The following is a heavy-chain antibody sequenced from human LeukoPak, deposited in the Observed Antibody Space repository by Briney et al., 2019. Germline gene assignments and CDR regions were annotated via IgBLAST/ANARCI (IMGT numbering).Heavy chain of an antibody. J-gene: IGHJ6*03. CDR1: GFTFSSYW. CDR3: ARRGGDIVVVPAAIVYYYYYMDV. V-gene: IGHV3-7*01. D-gene: IGHD2-2*01. CDR2: IKQDGSEK. Sequence: PGGSLRLSCAASGFTFSSYWMSWVRQAPGKGLEWVANIKQDGSEKYHVDSVKGRFTISRDNAKNSLYLQMNSLRAEDTAVYYCARRGGDIVVVPAAIVYYYYYMDVWGKGTRSPSP.